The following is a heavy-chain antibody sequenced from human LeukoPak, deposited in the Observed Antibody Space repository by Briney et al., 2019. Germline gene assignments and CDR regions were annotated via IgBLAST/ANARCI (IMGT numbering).Heavy chain of an antibody. V-gene: IGHV1-8*03. J-gene: IGHJ4*02. CDR3: ARALGYCGGGSCCHFDY. D-gene: IGHD2-15*01. CDR2: MNPNSGNT. CDR1: GYTFTTYD. Sequence: ASVKVSCKASGYTFTTYDINWVRQATGQGLEWMGWMNPNSGNTGHAQKFQGRVTITRSTSISTAYMELSSLRSEDTAVYYCARALGYCGGGSCCHFDYWGQGTLVTVSS.